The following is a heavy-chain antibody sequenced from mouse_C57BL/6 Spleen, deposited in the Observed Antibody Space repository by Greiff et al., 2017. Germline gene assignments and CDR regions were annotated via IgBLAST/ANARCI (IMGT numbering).Heavy chain of an antibody. CDR2: IWRDGST. D-gene: IGHD2-4*01. CDR1: GFSLTSYG. CDR3: ARQGDYDVWFAY. V-gene: IGHV2-6-1*01. Sequence: VKLVESGPGLVAPSQSLSITCTVSGFSLTSYGVNWVRQPPGKGLEWMVVIWRDGSTTYNSDLKSRLSISKDNSKSQVFFKMNSLHTYDTAMYYCARQGDYDVWFAYWGQGTLVTVSA. J-gene: IGHJ3*01.